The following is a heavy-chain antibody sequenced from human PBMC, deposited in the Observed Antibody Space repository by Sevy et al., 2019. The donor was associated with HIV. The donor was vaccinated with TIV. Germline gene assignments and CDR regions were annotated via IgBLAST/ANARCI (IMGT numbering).Heavy chain of an antibody. V-gene: IGHV3-21*01. D-gene: IGHD1-7*01. J-gene: IGHJ6*02. Sequence: GGSLRLSCAASGFTFSSYCLSWVRQAPGKGLEWVSSISDSSSYIYYADSVKGRFTISRDNARNSLYLQMSSLRAEDTAVYYCARLTPSPELELTSYCYYGMDVWGQGTTVTVSS. CDR1: GFTFSSYC. CDR3: ARLTPSPELELTSYCYYGMDV. CDR2: ISDSSSYI.